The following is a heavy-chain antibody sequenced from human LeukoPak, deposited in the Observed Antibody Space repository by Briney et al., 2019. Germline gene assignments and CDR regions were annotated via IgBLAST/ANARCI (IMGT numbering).Heavy chain of an antibody. CDR1: GYTFTSYY. J-gene: IGHJ4*02. CDR2: INPSGGST. CDR3: ARDPQNHDFWSGYHFDY. D-gene: IGHD3-3*01. V-gene: IGHV1-46*01. Sequence: ASVKVSCKASGYTFTSYYMHWVRQAPGQGLEWMGIINPSGGSTNYAQNFQGRVTMTRELSTNTVYMELSSLRSEDTAVYYCARDPQNHDFWSGYHFDYWGQGTLVTVSS.